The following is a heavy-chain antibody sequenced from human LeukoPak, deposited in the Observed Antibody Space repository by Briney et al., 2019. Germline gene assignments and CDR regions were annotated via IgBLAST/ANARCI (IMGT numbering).Heavy chain of an antibody. J-gene: IGHJ5*02. D-gene: IGHD1-1*01. CDR1: GGSFSGYY. Sequence: SETLSPTCAVYGGSFSGYYWSWIRQPPGKGLEWIGEINHSGSTNYNPSLKSRVTISVDTSKNQFSLKLSSVTAADTAVYYCARGRAYNWNWFDPWGQGTLVTVSS. CDR3: ARGRAYNWNWFDP. V-gene: IGHV4-34*01. CDR2: INHSGST.